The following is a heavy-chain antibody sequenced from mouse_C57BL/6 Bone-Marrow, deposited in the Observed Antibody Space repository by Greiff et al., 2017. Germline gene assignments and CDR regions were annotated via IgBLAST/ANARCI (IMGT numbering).Heavy chain of an antibody. J-gene: IGHJ3*01. Sequence: VQLQESGAELVRPGASVKLSCKASGYTFTDYYINWVKQRPGQGLEWIARIYPGSGNTYYNEKFKGKATLTAEKSSSTAYMQLSSLTSEDSAVYFCARIYYCGSSLAWFAYWGQGTLVTVSA. CDR1: GYTFTDYY. CDR3: ARIYYCGSSLAWFAY. D-gene: IGHD1-1*01. V-gene: IGHV1-76*01. CDR2: IYPGSGNT.